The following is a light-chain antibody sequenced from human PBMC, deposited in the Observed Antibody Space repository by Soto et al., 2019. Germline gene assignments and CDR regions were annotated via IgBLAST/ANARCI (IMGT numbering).Light chain of an antibody. CDR1: TSNIGIGYD. CDR3: QSYDSDVSGPV. Sequence: QSVLTQSPSVSGAPGQRVTISCTGDTSNIGIGYDVHWYQQLPGKAPKLLIYGSRHRPSGVPDRFSGSKSGTSASLAITGLQAVDEATYFCQSYDSDVSGPVFGGGTKLTVL. CDR2: GSR. V-gene: IGLV1-40*01. J-gene: IGLJ3*02.